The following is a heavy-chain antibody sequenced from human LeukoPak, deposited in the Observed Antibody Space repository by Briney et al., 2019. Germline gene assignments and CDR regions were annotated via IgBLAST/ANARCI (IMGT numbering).Heavy chain of an antibody. D-gene: IGHD6-13*01. J-gene: IGHJ6*03. Sequence: SETLSLTCAVYGGSFSGYYWSWIRQPPGKGLEWIGEINHSGSTNYNPSLKSRVTISVDTSKNQFSLKLSSVTAADTAVYYCARGRRIAAAGYYYMDVWGKGTTVTVSS. V-gene: IGHV4-34*01. CDR2: INHSGST. CDR3: ARGRRIAAAGYYYMDV. CDR1: GGSFSGYY.